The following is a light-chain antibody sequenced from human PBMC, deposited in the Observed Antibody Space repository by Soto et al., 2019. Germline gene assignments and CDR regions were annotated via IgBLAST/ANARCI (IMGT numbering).Light chain of an antibody. CDR3: AAWDDSLNGFYV. V-gene: IGLV1-44*01. CDR1: SSNIGGGYE. CDR2: SNN. J-gene: IGLJ1*01. Sequence: QSVLTQAPSVSGAPGQRITISCAGSSSNIGGGYEVHWYQQLPGTAPKLLIYSNNQRPSGVPDRFSGSKSGTSASLAISGLQSEDEADYYCAAWDDSLNGFYVFGTGTKVTVL.